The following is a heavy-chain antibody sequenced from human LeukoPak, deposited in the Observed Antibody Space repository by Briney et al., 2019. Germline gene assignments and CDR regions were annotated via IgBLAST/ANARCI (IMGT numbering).Heavy chain of an antibody. CDR1: GGSISSYY. Sequence: PSETLSLTCTVSGGSISSYYWTWIRQPPGKGLEWIGYISYSGSTNYNPSLNSRVTISVDTSKNQFSLKLTSGTAADTAVYYCARGNSWYYFENWGQGTLVTVSS. D-gene: IGHD6-13*01. V-gene: IGHV4-59*01. CDR3: ARGNSWYYFEN. J-gene: IGHJ4*02. CDR2: ISYSGST.